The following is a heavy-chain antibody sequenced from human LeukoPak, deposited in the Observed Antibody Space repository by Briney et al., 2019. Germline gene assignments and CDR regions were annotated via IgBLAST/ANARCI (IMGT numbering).Heavy chain of an antibody. Sequence: GGSLRLSCAASGFTVSSNYMSWVRQAPGKGLEWVSSISGSGSGGSTYYADSVKGRFTISRDNSKNTLYLQMNSLIAEDTAVYYCAKSGYNRFDYWGQGTRVTVSS. CDR1: GFTVSSNY. V-gene: IGHV3-23*01. J-gene: IGHJ4*02. D-gene: IGHD5-24*01. CDR2: ISGSGSGGST. CDR3: AKSGYNRFDY.